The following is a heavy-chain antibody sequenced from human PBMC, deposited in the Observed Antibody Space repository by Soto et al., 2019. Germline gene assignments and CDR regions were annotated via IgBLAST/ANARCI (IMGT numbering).Heavy chain of an antibody. CDR1: GGSISSGGYY. CDR3: ARHHFWGSYRYLDY. J-gene: IGHJ4*02. V-gene: IGHV4-31*03. D-gene: IGHD3-16*02. Sequence: QVQLQESGPGLVKPSQTLSLTCTVSGGSISSGGYYWSWIRQHPGKGLEWIGYIYYSGSTYYNPSLQSRVTISVDTSKNQFSLKRSSVTAADTAVYYCARHHFWGSYRYLDYWGQVTLVTVSS. CDR2: IYYSGST.